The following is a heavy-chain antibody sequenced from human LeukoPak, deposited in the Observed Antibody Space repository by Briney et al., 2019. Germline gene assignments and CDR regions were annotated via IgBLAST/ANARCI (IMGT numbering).Heavy chain of an antibody. J-gene: IGHJ4*02. D-gene: IGHD1-1*01. V-gene: IGHV3-53*01. Sequence: GGSLRLSCAASGFTVSSNYMSWVRQAPGKGLEWVSVIYSGGSTYYGDSVKGRFTISRDNSKNTLYLQMNNLRAEDTAVYYCARGGTTAVDFDYWGQGTLVTVSS. CDR1: GFTVSSNY. CDR3: ARGGTTAVDFDY. CDR2: IYSGGST.